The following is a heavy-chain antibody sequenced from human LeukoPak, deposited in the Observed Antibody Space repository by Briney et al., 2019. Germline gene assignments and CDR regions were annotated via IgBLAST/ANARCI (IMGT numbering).Heavy chain of an antibody. Sequence: ASVEVSCKASGYTFTGYYMHWVRQAPGQGLEWMGRINPNSGGTNYAQKFQGRVTMTRDTSISTAYMELSRLRSDDTAVYYCARDLSRGSSGWYGYWGQGTLVTVSS. D-gene: IGHD6-19*01. CDR2: INPNSGGT. CDR1: GYTFTGYY. CDR3: ARDLSRGSSGWYGY. J-gene: IGHJ4*02. V-gene: IGHV1-2*06.